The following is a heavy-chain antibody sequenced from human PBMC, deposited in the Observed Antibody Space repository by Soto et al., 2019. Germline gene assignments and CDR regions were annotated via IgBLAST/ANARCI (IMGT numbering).Heavy chain of an antibody. V-gene: IGHV3-7*01. CDR2: IKQDGSEK. Sequence: GGSLRLSCAASGFTFSSYWMSWVRQAPGKGLEWVANIKQDGSEKYYVDSVKGRFTISRDNAKNSLYLQMNSLRAEDTAVYYCVVAATRGYFQHWGQGTLVTVSS. CDR1: GFTFSSYW. CDR3: VVAATRGYFQH. D-gene: IGHD2-15*01. J-gene: IGHJ1*01.